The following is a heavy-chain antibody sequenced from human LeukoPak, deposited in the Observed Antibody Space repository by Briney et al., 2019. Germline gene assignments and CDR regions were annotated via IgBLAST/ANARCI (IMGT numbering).Heavy chain of an antibody. Sequence: GGSLRLSCAASGFTFSSFNMTWVRHTPGKGLEWISYISSSSSTIYYADSVKGRFTISRDNAKSSLYLQMNSLRDEDTAVYYCARYPSVAATGWGRWFDHWGQGTLVTVSS. V-gene: IGHV3-48*02. CDR1: GFTFSSFN. J-gene: IGHJ5*02. D-gene: IGHD6-13*01. CDR3: ARYPSVAATGWGRWFDH. CDR2: ISSSSSTI.